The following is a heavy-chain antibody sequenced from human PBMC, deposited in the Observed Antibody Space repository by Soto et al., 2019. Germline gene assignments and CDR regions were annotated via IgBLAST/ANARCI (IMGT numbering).Heavy chain of an antibody. Sequence: EVQLVESGGGLVQPGGSLRLSCAASGFTFSTYSMSWVRQAPGKGLEWVSYISSTSNTIYYADSVKGRFTISRDNAKNSLYLHMNSLRAEDTAVYYCARDRGCSGGIGDRDLGYWGQGTLVTVSS. D-gene: IGHD2-15*01. CDR1: GFTFSTYS. CDR2: ISSTSNTI. J-gene: IGHJ4*02. CDR3: ARDRGCSGGIGDRDLGY. V-gene: IGHV3-48*01.